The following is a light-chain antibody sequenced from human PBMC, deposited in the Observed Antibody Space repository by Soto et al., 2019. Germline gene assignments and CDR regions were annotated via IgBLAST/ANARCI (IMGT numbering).Light chain of an antibody. V-gene: IGLV4-69*01. CDR2: LNSDGSH. J-gene: IGLJ2*01. CDR3: QTWGSGPVI. Sequence: QSVLTQSPSASASLGASVKLTCTLSSGHSSYASAWHQQQPEKGPRYLMKLNSDGSHSKGDGIPDRFAGSSSGAERYLTIPSLQSEDEADYYCQTWGSGPVIFGGGTKLTVL. CDR1: SGHSSYA.